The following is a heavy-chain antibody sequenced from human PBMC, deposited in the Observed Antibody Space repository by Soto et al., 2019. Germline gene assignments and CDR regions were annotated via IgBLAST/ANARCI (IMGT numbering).Heavy chain of an antibody. CDR1: GYTFTSYY. V-gene: IGHV1-46*01. J-gene: IGHJ6*02. Sequence: GASVKVSCKASGYTFTSYYMHWVRQAPGQGLEWMGIINPSGGSTSYAQKFQGRVTMTRDTSTSTVYMELSSLRSEDTAVYYCARDPTPGYCSSTSCYGAPIYGMDVWGQGTTVTVSS. D-gene: IGHD2-2*01. CDR3: ARDPTPGYCSSTSCYGAPIYGMDV. CDR2: INPSGGST.